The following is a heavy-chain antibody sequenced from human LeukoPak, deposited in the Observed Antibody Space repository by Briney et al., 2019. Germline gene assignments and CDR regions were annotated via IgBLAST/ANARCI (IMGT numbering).Heavy chain of an antibody. CDR1: GFTFRGYS. Sequence: GGSLRLSCAASGFTFRGYSMNWVRQAPGKGLEWVSYISSSSSTIYYADSVRGRFTISRDNAKNSLYLRMNSLRDEDTAVYYCARGQMVTMDYWGQGTLVTVSS. CDR2: ISSSSSTI. D-gene: IGHD5-24*01. J-gene: IGHJ4*02. CDR3: ARGQMVTMDY. V-gene: IGHV3-48*02.